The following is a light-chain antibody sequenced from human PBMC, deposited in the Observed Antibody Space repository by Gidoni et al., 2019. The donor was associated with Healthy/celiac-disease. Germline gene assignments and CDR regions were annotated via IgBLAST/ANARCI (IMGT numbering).Light chain of an antibody. J-gene: IGKJ4*01. CDR1: QDISNY. V-gene: IGKV1-33*01. CDR3: QQYDNLPLT. CDR2: DAS. Sequence: DIQMTPSPSSLSASVGDRVTITCQASQDISNYLHWYQQKPGKAPKLLIYDASNLETGVPSRLSGSGSGTDFTFTISSLQTEDIATYYCQQYDNLPLTFGGGTKVEIK.